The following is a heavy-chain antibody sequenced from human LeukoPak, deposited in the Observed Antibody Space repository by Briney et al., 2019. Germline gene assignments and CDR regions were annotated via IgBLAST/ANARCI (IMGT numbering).Heavy chain of an antibody. CDR2: INPGDSDT. J-gene: IGHJ4*02. D-gene: IGHD6-19*01. CDR1: GYSFTSSW. Sequence: GESLKISCQASGYSFTSSWIGWARQMPGKGLEWMAIINPGDSDTRYSPSFQGQVTISADKSISTAYLQWSSLKASDTAMYYCAKTDGAVAGGHYWGQGTLVTVSS. V-gene: IGHV5-51*01. CDR3: AKTDGAVAGGHY.